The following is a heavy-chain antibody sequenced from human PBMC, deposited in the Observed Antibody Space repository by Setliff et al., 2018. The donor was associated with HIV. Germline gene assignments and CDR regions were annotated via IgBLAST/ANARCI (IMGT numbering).Heavy chain of an antibody. CDR2: ISSSSSLV. CDR1: GFTFSNYC. CDR3: TRDLPLIVSSGRGNR. Sequence: GGSLRLSCTVSGFTFSNYCMNWVRQAPGKGLEWVSYISSSSSLVYQADSVKGRFTISRDNAKNLLYLQMNSLRADDTAVYYCTRDLPLIVSSGRGNRWGQGTLVTVSS. V-gene: IGHV3-21*05. D-gene: IGHD1-26*01. J-gene: IGHJ5*02.